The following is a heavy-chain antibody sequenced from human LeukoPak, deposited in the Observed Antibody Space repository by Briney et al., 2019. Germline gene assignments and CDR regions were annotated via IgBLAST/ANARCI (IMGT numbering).Heavy chain of an antibody. CDR1: EFTFGDYA. Sequence: QPGRSPRLSCTASEFTFGDYAMTWVRQAPGKGLEWVGFIGSKVIDGTTEYAASVKGRFTISRDDSKSIAYLQMNSLKTEDTAVYYCTRAPYSNYVNLDYWGQGTLVTVSS. V-gene: IGHV3-49*04. D-gene: IGHD4-11*01. CDR2: IGSKVIDGTT. J-gene: IGHJ4*02. CDR3: TRAPYSNYVNLDY.